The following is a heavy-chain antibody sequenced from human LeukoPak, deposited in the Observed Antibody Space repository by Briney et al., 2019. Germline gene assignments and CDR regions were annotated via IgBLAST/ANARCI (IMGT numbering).Heavy chain of an antibody. CDR1: GGSFSGYY. V-gene: IGHV4-34*01. CDR3: ARGGGPSDYASFDY. D-gene: IGHD5-12*01. CDR2: INHSGST. Sequence: SETLSLTCAVYGGSFSGYYWSWIRQPPGKGLGWIGEINHSGSTNYNPSLKSRVTISVDTSKNQFSLKLSSVTAADTAVYYCARGGGPSDYASFDYWGQGTLVTVSS. J-gene: IGHJ4*02.